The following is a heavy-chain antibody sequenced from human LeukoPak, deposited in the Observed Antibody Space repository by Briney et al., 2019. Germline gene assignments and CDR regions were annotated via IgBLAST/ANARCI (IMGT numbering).Heavy chain of an antibody. CDR1: GYTFTGYY. V-gene: IGHV1-2*02. D-gene: IGHD2-2*01. CDR3: ARVGYCSSTSCYSTGGWFDP. CDR2: INPNSGGT. Sequence: GASVKVSCKASGYTFTGYYMHWVRQAPGQGLEWMGWINPNSGGTNYAQKFQGRVTMTRDTSISTAYMELSRLRSEDTAVYYCARVGYCSSTSCYSTGGWFDPWGQGTLVTVSS. J-gene: IGHJ5*02.